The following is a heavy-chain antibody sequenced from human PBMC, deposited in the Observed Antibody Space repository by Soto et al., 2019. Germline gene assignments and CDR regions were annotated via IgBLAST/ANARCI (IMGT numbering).Heavy chain of an antibody. V-gene: IGHV1-18*01. J-gene: IGHJ5*02. CDR1: GYTFTSYG. D-gene: IGHD6-19*01. Sequence: ASVKVSCKASGYTFTSYGISWVRQAPGQGLEWLVWISAYNGNTSYAQKLQGRVTMTTDTSTSTAYMELRSLRSDDTAVYYCARCPLYSSGWYWFDPWGQGTLVTVSS. CDR3: ARCPLYSSGWYWFDP. CDR2: ISAYNGNT.